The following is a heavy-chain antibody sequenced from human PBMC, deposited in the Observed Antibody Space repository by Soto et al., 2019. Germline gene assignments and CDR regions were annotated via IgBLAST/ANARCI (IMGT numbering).Heavy chain of an antibody. D-gene: IGHD3-9*01. CDR2: ISYDGRYI. CDR3: ARDVTDYVLDV. J-gene: IGHJ6*02. CDR1: GFIFSNYA. V-gene: IGHV3-30*03. Sequence: QMHLVESGGGVVQPGNSLRLSCAASGFIFSNYAMHWVRQAPGKGLEWVALISYDGRYIYYADSVKGRFAISRDNSKKTVELLMNSLRREDTAVYYCARDVTDYVLDVWGHGTTVNVSS.